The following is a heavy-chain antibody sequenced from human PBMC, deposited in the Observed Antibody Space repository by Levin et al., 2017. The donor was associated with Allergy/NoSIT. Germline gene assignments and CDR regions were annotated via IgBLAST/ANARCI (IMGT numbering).Heavy chain of an antibody. J-gene: IGHJ4*02. Sequence: GESLKISCAASGFTFSSYAMHWVRQAPGKGLEWVAVISYDGSNKYYADSVKGRFTISRDNSKNTLYLQMNSLRAEDTAVYYCARDLSAKYSYFDYWGQGTLVTVSS. CDR2: ISYDGSNK. CDR1: GFTFSSYA. CDR3: ARDLSAKYSYFDY. D-gene: IGHD2-21*01. V-gene: IGHV3-30-3*01.